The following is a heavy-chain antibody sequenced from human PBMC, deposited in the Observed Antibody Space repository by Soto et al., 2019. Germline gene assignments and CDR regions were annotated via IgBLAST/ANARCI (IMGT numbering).Heavy chain of an antibody. CDR2: INPSGGST. Sequence: ASVKVSCKAAGYTFTSYYMHWVRQAPGQGLEWMGIINPSGGSTSYAQKFQGRVTITTDTSTSTAYMELSSLRSEDAAVYYCARGTSSGYTHTSAYWRQGTLLTV. V-gene: IGHV1-46*01. D-gene: IGHD3-22*01. CDR1: GYTFTSYY. J-gene: IGHJ4*02. CDR3: ARGTSSGYTHTSAY.